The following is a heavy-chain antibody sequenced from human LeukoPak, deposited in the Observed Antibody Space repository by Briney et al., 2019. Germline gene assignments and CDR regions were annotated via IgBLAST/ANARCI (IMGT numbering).Heavy chain of an antibody. CDR3: VKDAGTA. Sequence: GGSLRLSCAASGFTFSSYWMSWVRQAPGKGLEWVANIKQDGSEKYYINSVKGRFTISRDNAKNSLYLQMNSLRAEDTALYYCVKDAGTAWGQGTLVTVSS. CDR1: GFTFSSYW. V-gene: IGHV3-7*01. D-gene: IGHD2-8*02. CDR2: IKQDGSEK. J-gene: IGHJ5*02.